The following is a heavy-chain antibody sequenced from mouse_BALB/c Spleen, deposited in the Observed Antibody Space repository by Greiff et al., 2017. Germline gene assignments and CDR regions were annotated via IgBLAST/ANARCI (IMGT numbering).Heavy chain of an antibody. J-gene: IGHJ3*01. V-gene: IGHV1-15*01. CDR3: TGYEYDGLAD. Sequence: VQLQESGAELVRPGASVTLSCKASGYTFTDYEMHWVKQTPVHGLEWIGAIDPETGGTAYNQKFKGKATLTADKSSSTAYMELRSLTSEDSAVYYCTGYEYDGLADWGQGTLVTVSA. D-gene: IGHD2-4*01. CDR1: GYTFTDYE. CDR2: IDPETGGT.